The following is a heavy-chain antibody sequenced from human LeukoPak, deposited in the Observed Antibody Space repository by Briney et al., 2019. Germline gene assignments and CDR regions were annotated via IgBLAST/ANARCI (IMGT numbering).Heavy chain of an antibody. CDR2: INQDGSEK. CDR3: ARDDSSGHYYFDN. CDR1: GFTFSNYW. Sequence: PGGSLRLSCVASGFTFSNYWMSWVRQAPRKGLERVANINQDGSEKYSVDSVKGRFTFSRDNAKNSLFLQMNSLRADDTAVYYCARDDSSGHYYFDNWGQGTLVTVSS. D-gene: IGHD3-22*01. J-gene: IGHJ4*02. V-gene: IGHV3-7*01.